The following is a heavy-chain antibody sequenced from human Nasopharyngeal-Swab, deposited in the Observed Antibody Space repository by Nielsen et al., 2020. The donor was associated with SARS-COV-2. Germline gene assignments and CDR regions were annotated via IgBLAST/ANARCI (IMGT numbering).Heavy chain of an antibody. CDR2: INPSGGST. V-gene: IGHV1-46*01. CDR3: ASSRYEVTIFGVVYYGMDV. J-gene: IGHJ6*02. D-gene: IGHD3-3*01. Sequence: ASVKVSCKASGGTFSSYAISWVRQAPGQGLEWMGIINPSGGSTSYAQKFQGRVTMTRDTSTSTVYMELSSLRSEDTAVYYCASSRYEVTIFGVVYYGMDVWGQGTTVTVSS. CDR1: GGTFSSYA.